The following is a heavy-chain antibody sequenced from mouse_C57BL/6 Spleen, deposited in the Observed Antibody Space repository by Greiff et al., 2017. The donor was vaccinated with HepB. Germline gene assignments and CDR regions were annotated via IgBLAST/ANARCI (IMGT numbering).Heavy chain of an antibody. J-gene: IGHJ3*01. Sequence: EVKLQESGPGLVKPSQSLSLTCSVTGYSITSGYYWNWIRQFPGNKLEWMGYISYDGSNNYNPSLKNRISITRDTSKNQFFLKLNSVTTEDTATYYCARKDYYGSLAYWGQGTLVTVSA. V-gene: IGHV3-6*01. D-gene: IGHD1-1*01. CDR2: ISYDGSN. CDR3: ARKDYYGSLAY. CDR1: GYSITSGYY.